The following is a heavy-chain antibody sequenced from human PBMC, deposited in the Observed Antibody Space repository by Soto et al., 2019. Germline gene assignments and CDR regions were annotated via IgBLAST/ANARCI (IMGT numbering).Heavy chain of an antibody. Sequence: QVQLQESGPGLVKPSVTLSLTCTVSGGSISSYYWSWIRQPPGKGLEWIGYIYYSGSTNYNPSLKSRVTISVDTSKNQFSLKLSSVTAADTAVYYCARGMTGMIAAAGRDWFDPWGQGTLVTVSS. V-gene: IGHV4-59*01. D-gene: IGHD6-13*01. CDR1: GGSISSYY. J-gene: IGHJ5*02. CDR2: IYYSGST. CDR3: ARGMTGMIAAAGRDWFDP.